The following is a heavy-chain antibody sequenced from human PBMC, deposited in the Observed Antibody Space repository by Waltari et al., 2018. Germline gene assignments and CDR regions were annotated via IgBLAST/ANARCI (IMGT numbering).Heavy chain of an antibody. CDR3: VKTLGWE. J-gene: IGHJ4*02. V-gene: IGHV3-53*01. Sequence: EVHLAQSGGGLIQPGGSLRLSCAVSGFTISSNQMSWVRQAPEKGLEWVSVIYSEGGAYYADSVKGRFTISRDIRNNILYLQMNSLRVEDTAVYYCVKTLGWEWGQGTLVTVSS. CDR2: IYSEGGA. D-gene: IGHD1-26*01. CDR1: GFTISSNQ.